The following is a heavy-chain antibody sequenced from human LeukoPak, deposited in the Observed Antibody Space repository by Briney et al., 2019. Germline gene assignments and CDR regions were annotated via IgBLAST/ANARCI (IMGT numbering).Heavy chain of an antibody. CDR2: IGSDGHI. CDR3: ARDGSGWSRDY. CDR1: GFTFSSSG. D-gene: IGHD6-19*01. Sequence: GGSLRHSCAASGFTFSSSGMTWVRQAPGKGLQWVSTIGSDGHIYYEDSVKGRVTISRDNARHSVFLQMKSLRVEDTAVYYFARDGSGWSRDYWGQGKLVTVSS. V-gene: IGHV3-21*01. J-gene: IGHJ4*02.